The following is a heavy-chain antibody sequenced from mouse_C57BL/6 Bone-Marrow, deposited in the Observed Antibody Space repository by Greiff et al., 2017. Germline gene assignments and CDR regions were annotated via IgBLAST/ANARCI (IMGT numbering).Heavy chain of an antibody. Sequence: QVQLQQSGAELVRPGTSVKVSCKASGYAFTNYLIEWVKQRPGQGLEWIGVINPGSGGTNYNEKFKGKATLTADKSSSTAYMQLSSLTSEDSAVYFCARRGITTGLDYWGQGTTLTVSS. J-gene: IGHJ2*01. CDR2: INPGSGGT. D-gene: IGHD1-1*01. V-gene: IGHV1-54*01. CDR3: ARRGITTGLDY. CDR1: GYAFTNYL.